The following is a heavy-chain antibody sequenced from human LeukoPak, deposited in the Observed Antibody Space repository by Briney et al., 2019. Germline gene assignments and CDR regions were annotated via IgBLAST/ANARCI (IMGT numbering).Heavy chain of an antibody. Sequence: GGSLRLSCAASGFTFSRYAMSWVRQAPGKGLEWVSTISGSGGSTSYADSVKGRFTISRDNSKNTLYLQMNSLRAEDTAVYYCAQDGYYYHSSGYYYYLDYWGQGTLVTVSS. D-gene: IGHD3-22*01. V-gene: IGHV3-23*01. CDR2: ISGSGGST. J-gene: IGHJ4*02. CDR3: AQDGYYYHSSGYYYYLDY. CDR1: GFTFSRYA.